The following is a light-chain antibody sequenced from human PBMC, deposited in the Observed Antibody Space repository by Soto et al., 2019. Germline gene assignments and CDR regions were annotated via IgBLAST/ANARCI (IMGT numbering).Light chain of an antibody. V-gene: IGLV2-8*01. CDR1: SSDVGGYNY. CDR3: SSYAGTDYV. Sequence: QSALTQPPSASGSPGESVTISCTGTSSDVGGYNYVSWYQQHPGKAPKLMIYEVTKRPSGVPDRFSASKSGNTASLTVSGLQAEDEADYYCSSYAGTDYVFGNGTKLTV. CDR2: EVT. J-gene: IGLJ1*01.